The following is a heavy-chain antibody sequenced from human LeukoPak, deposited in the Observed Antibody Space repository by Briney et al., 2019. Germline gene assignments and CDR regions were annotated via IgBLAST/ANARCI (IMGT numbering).Heavy chain of an antibody. D-gene: IGHD6-19*01. V-gene: IGHV4-59*01. CDR3: ARENSGWYYFDY. Sequence: SETLSLTCTVSGGSISSYYWSWIRQPPGKGLEWIGYIYYSGSTNYNPSLKSRVTISVDTSKNQFSLKLSSVTAADTAVYYCARENSGWYYFDYWGQGTLVIVSS. J-gene: IGHJ4*02. CDR1: GGSISSYY. CDR2: IYYSGST.